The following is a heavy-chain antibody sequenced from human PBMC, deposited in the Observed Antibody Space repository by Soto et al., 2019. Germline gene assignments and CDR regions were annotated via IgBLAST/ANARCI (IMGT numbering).Heavy chain of an antibody. CDR1: GFTFSGFTFSSYA. Sequence: EVRLLESGGGFVQPGASLRLSCAASGFTFSGFTFSSYAMSWVRQAPGKGLEWVSSISGSGDNTYYADSVKGRFTSSRENSKNTLSLQMNSLRADDTAVYYCAKDRAAVAPRVRFDPWGQGTLVTVSS. J-gene: IGHJ5*02. D-gene: IGHD6-19*01. CDR3: AKDRAAVAPRVRFDP. CDR2: ISGSGDNT. V-gene: IGHV3-23*01.